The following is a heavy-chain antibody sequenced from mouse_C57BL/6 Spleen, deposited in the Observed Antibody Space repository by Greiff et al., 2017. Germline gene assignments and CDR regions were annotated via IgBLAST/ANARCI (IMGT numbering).Heavy chain of an antibody. CDR1: GYTFTSYW. Sequence: VQLQQPGAELVRPGTSVKLSCKASGYTFTSYWMHWVKQRPGQGLEWIGVIDPSDSYTNYNQKFKGKATLTVDPSSSTAYMQLSSLTSEDSAVYYCARTHYYGSSYWYFDVWGTGTTVTVSS. CDR3: ARTHYYGSSYWYFDV. D-gene: IGHD1-1*01. J-gene: IGHJ1*03. CDR2: IDPSDSYT. V-gene: IGHV1-59*01.